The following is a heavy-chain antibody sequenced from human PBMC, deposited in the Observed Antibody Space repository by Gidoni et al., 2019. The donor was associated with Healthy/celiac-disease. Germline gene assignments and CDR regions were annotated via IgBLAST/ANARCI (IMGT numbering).Heavy chain of an antibody. Sequence: QVQLVQSGAEVKKPGASVKVSGKASAYPFTGYYMHWVRPAPGQGLEWMGWINPNSGGTNYAQKFQGWVTMTRDTSISTAYMELSRLRSDDTAVYYCAREDSSGYQIWFDPWGQGTLVTVSS. CDR3: AREDSSGYQIWFDP. CDR1: AYPFTGYY. D-gene: IGHD3-22*01. V-gene: IGHV1-2*04. CDR2: INPNSGGT. J-gene: IGHJ5*02.